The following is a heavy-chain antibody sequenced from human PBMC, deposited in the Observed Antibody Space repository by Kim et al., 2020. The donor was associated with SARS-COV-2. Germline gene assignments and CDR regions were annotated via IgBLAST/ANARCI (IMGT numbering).Heavy chain of an antibody. CDR2: IYYSGST. Sequence: SETLSLTCTVSGGSISSSSYYWGWIRQPPGKGLEWIGSIYYSGSTYYNPSLKSRVTISVDTSKNQFSLKLSSVTAADTAVYYCARQGAVNDYWGQGTLVTVSS. CDR1: GGSISSSSYY. V-gene: IGHV4-39*01. J-gene: IGHJ4*02. CDR3: ARQGAVNDY. D-gene: IGHD1-26*01.